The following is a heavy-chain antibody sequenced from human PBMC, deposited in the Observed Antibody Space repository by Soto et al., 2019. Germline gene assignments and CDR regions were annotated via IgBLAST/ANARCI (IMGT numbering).Heavy chain of an antibody. CDR2: IIPILGIA. J-gene: IGHJ3*02. D-gene: IGHD3-3*01. CDR3: AREDAEITIFGVVIMYAFDI. V-gene: IGHV1-69*04. CDR1: GGTFSSYT. Sequence: SVKVSCKASGGTFSSYTISWVRQAPGQGLEWMGRIIPILGIANYAQKFQGRVTIAADKSTSTAYMELSSLRSEDTAVYYCAREDAEITIFGVVIMYAFDIWGQGTMVTVSS.